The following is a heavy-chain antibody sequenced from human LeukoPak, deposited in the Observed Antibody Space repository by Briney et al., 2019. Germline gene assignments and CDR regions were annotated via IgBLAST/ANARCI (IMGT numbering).Heavy chain of an antibody. V-gene: IGHV3-64*01. CDR1: GFTFSNAW. CDR2: ISSNGGST. CDR3: ARDRGDCSSTSCSYYFDY. D-gene: IGHD2-2*01. J-gene: IGHJ4*02. Sequence: GGSLRLSCAASGFTFSNAWMSWVRQAPGKGLEYVSAISSNGGSTYYANSVKGRFTISRDNSKNTLYLQMGSLRAEDMAVYYCARDRGDCSSTSCSYYFDYWGQGTLVTVSS.